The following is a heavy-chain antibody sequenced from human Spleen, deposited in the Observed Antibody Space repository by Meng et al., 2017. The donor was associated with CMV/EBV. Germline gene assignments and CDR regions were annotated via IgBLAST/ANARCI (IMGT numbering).Heavy chain of an antibody. CDR2: ISYSGNT. D-gene: IGHD1-7*01. V-gene: IGHV4-30-4*08. CDR3: ARVKLLAYYYYGLDV. CDR1: GGSISSTDYY. Sequence: SCTVSGGSISSTDYYWTWIRQPPGKGLEWIGYISYSGNTYYNPSLESPLTISVDTSKNQFSLRLSSVTATDTAVYYCARVKLLAYYYYGLDVWGQGTTVTVSS. J-gene: IGHJ6*02.